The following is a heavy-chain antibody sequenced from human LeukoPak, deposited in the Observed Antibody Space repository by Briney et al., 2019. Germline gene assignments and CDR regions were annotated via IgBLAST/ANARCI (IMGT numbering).Heavy chain of an antibody. D-gene: IGHD2-2*01. Sequence: PSETLSLTCSVSGYSISSGHYWGWIRLAPGQGLEWIASIYHSGSTNYNPSLKSRVTISVDTSKNQFSLKLSSVTAADTAVYYCARQYCSSTSCYLSGYYYYMDVWGKGTTVTVSS. V-gene: IGHV4-38-2*02. J-gene: IGHJ6*03. CDR3: ARQYCSSTSCYLSGYYYYMDV. CDR2: IYHSGST. CDR1: GYSISSGHY.